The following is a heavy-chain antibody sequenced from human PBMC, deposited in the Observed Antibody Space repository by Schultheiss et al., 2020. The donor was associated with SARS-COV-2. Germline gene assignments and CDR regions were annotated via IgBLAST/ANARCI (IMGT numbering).Heavy chain of an antibody. CDR1: GFTFNIFW. J-gene: IGHJ5*02. D-gene: IGHD2-8*02. V-gene: IGHV3-23*01. CDR3: AKAQGRIRSSYWDRSGGWFDP. CDR2: IGGSGAST. Sequence: GGSLRLSCAASGFTFNIFWLSWFRQAPGKGLEWVSGIGGSGASTFYADSVKGRFTISRDNSNNTLYLQMNSLRAEDTAVYYCAKAQGRIRSSYWDRSGGWFDPWGQGILVTVSS.